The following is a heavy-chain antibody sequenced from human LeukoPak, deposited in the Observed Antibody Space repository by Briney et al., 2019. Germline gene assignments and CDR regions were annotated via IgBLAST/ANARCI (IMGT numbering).Heavy chain of an antibody. V-gene: IGHV4-34*12. Sequence: SDTLSLTCAVYGESLNYYYWSWIRQSPGKGLEWIGDIFDGKTINYNPSLKSRVTISAAASSQQFSLNLKSVTAADTAVYFCASGAWAARLNSWAQGALVIVSS. CDR3: ASGAWAARLNS. CDR1: GESLNYYY. CDR2: IFDGKTI. D-gene: IGHD4-23*01. J-gene: IGHJ4*02.